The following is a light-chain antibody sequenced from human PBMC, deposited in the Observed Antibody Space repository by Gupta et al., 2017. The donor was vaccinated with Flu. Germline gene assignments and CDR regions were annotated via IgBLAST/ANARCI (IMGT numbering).Light chain of an antibody. J-gene: IGKJ2*03. Sequence: DIVMTQSPDSLAVSLGERATINCKSSQSVLYSSNSKDYLAWYQQKPGQPPKLLIYWASTRESGVPDHFSGSGSGTDFTLTISSLQAEDVAVYFCQQYYTTPYSFGQGTKLEIK. V-gene: IGKV4-1*01. CDR2: WAS. CDR1: QSVLYSSNSKDY. CDR3: QQYYTTPYS.